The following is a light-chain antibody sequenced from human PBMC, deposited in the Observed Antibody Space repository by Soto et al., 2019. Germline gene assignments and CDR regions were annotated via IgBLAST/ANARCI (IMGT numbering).Light chain of an antibody. CDR1: ISDIGGYNY. J-gene: IGLJ3*02. Sequence: QSALTQPASVSGSPGQSITISCTGTISDIGGYNYVSWYQQHPGKAPQLVIYGVTIRPSGVSSRFSGSKSGNTASLTISGLHAEDEADYYCSSFASISILVFGGGTKLTVL. CDR2: GVT. CDR3: SSFASISILV. V-gene: IGLV2-14*01.